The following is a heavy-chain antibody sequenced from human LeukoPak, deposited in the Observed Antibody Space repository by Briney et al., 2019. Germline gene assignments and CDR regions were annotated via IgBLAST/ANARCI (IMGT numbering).Heavy chain of an antibody. Sequence: GGSLRLSCTASEFTVSSNYMSWFRQAPGKGLEWVSVIYSGGTTYYADSVKGRFTISRDTSENTLYLQMNSLRAEDTAVYYCAKVYDFWSGYYLDYWGQGTLVTVSS. CDR1: EFTVSSNY. J-gene: IGHJ4*02. CDR2: IYSGGTT. D-gene: IGHD3-3*01. CDR3: AKVYDFWSGYYLDY. V-gene: IGHV3-66*02.